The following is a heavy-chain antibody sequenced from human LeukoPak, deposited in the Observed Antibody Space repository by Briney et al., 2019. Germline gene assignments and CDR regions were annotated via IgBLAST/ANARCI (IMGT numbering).Heavy chain of an antibody. CDR1: GGSFSGYY. Sequence: SETLSLTCAVYGGSFSGYYWSWIRQPPGKGLERIGEINHSGSTNYNPSLKSRVTISVDTSKNQFSLKLSSVTAADTAVYYCARHSSWFPFDYWGQGTLVTVSS. CDR3: ARHSSWFPFDY. CDR2: INHSGST. J-gene: IGHJ4*02. D-gene: IGHD3-9*01. V-gene: IGHV4-34*01.